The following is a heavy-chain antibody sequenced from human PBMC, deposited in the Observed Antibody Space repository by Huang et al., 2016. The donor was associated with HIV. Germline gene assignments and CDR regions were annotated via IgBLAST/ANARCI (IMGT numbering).Heavy chain of an antibody. CDR3: TRGPLGWLVHRYFYH. Sequence: EVQLVASGGGLVQPGGSLRVSCAASGFSISTYWMSWVRQTPGKGLEWVASIKQDGSEKDYVDAVKGRFIISRDNAKNSLYLQMNSLRAEDTAVYYCTRGPLGWLVHRYFYHWGQGTLVTVSS. CDR2: IKQDGSEK. J-gene: IGHJ1*01. D-gene: IGHD6-19*01. CDR1: GFSISTYW. V-gene: IGHV3-7*01.